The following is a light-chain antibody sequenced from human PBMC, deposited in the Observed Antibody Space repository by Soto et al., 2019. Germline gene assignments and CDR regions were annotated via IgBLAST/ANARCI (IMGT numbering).Light chain of an antibody. CDR2: ATS. CDR3: QQYGSFT. V-gene: IGKV3-20*01. Sequence: ELVLTQSPGTLSLSPGEGATLSCRASQSISSTYLAWYQQKPGQAPRLLIYATSTRATGIPDRFSGSGSRTDFTLTISRLEPEDFAVYYCQQYGSFTFGPGTKVVFK. CDR1: QSISSTY. J-gene: IGKJ3*01.